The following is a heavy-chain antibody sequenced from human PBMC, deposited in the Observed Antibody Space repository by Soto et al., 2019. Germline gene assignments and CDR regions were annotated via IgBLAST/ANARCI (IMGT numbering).Heavy chain of an antibody. V-gene: IGHV4-30-4*01. CDR1: GGSISSGDYY. CDR2: IYYSGST. Sequence: SETLSLTCTVSGGSISSGDYYWSWIRQPPGKGLEWIGYIYYSGSTYYNPSLKSRVTISVDTSKNQFSLKLSSVTAADTAVYYCARGIIVVPAATNWFDPWGQGXLVTVYS. CDR3: ARGIIVVPAATNWFDP. D-gene: IGHD2-2*01. J-gene: IGHJ5*02.